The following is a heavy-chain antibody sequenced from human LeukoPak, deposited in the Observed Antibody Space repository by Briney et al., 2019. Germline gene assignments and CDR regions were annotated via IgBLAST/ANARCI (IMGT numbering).Heavy chain of an antibody. V-gene: IGHV1-69*13. Sequence: GASVKVSCKASGGTFSSYAISWVRQAPGQGLEWMGGIIPIFGTANYAQKFQGRVTITADESTSTAYMELSSLRSEDTAVYYCARRSYALPTYYYYYYMDVWGKGTTVTVSS. CDR1: GGTFSSYA. CDR3: ARRSYALPTYYYYYYMDV. CDR2: IIPIFGTA. J-gene: IGHJ6*03. D-gene: IGHD1-26*01.